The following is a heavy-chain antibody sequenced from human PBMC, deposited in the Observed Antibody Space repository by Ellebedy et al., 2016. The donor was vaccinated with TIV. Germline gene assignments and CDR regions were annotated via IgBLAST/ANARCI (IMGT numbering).Heavy chain of an antibody. CDR3: AKHSVAATLGCFDH. Sequence: PGGSLRLSCAASEFTFSSYAMSWVRQAPGKGLEWVSAISGGASNTHYADSVRGRFTISRDNSKHTLFLLMNSLRAEDTAIYYCAKHSVAATLGCFDHWGQGTLITVSS. CDR1: EFTFSSYA. J-gene: IGHJ4*02. CDR2: ISGGASNT. V-gene: IGHV3-23*01. D-gene: IGHD6-19*01.